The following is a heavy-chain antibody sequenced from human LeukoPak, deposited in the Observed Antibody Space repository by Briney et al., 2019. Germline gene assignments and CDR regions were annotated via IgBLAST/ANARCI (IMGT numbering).Heavy chain of an antibody. D-gene: IGHD2-2*01. CDR2: IYTSGST. V-gene: IGHV4-61*02. Sequence: SQTLSLTCTVSSGSISSGSYYWSWIRQPAGKGLEWIGRIYTSGSTNYNPSLKSRVTISVDTSKNQFSLKLSSVTAADTAVYYCARDMPYNWFDPWGQGTLVTVSS. J-gene: IGHJ5*02. CDR1: SGSISSGSYY. CDR3: ARDMPYNWFDP.